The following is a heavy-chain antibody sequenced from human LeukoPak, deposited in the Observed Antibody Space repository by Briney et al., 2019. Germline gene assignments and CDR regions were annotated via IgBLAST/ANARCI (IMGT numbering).Heavy chain of an antibody. V-gene: IGHV3-33*01. CDR2: IWYDGSNK. J-gene: IGHJ4*02. D-gene: IGHD2-2*01. Sequence: GGSLRLSLAAPRFTFSSYGMQWVSHAPGNGMGWVAVIWYDGSNKYYADSVKGRFTGSRDNSKDTLYIQMNSLRVEDTAVYYCARVDCRSTSCSPFDYWVQGTLVTVSS. CDR3: ARVDCRSTSCSPFDY. CDR1: RFTFSSYG.